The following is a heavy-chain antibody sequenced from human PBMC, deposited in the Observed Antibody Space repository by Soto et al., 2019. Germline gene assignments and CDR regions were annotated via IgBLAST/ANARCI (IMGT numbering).Heavy chain of an antibody. V-gene: IGHV4-59*01. CDR2: IYDSGSP. CDR1: GGSISVYY. D-gene: IGHD3-10*01. J-gene: IGHJ4*02. Sequence: KASETLSLTCTISGGSISVYYWSWIRQPPGQALEWIGYIYDSGSPYYNPSLRSRVIISADTSKNQISLKLTSATAADTALYYCARGKGTHRYWGPGTLVTVSS. CDR3: ARGKGTHRY.